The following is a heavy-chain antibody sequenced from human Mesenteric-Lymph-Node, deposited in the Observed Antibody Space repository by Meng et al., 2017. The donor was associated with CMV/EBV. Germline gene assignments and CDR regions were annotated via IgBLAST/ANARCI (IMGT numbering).Heavy chain of an antibody. J-gene: IGHJ4*02. CDR3: AHTGYSGYDCDY. V-gene: IGHV2-5*02. CDR1: GFSFRTSGVA. Sequence: FCGFSFRTSGVAVGWIRQPPGKVLDWFALIYWDDDKRYSPSLKSRLTITKDTSKNQVVLTMTNMDPVDTATYYCAHTGYSGYDCDYWGQGTLVTVSS. D-gene: IGHD5-12*01. CDR2: IYWDDDK.